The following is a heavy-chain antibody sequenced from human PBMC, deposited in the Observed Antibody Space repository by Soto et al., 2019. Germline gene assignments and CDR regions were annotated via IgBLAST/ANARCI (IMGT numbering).Heavy chain of an antibody. Sequence: ASVKVSCKASGYTFTGYYMHWVRQAPGQGLEWMGWINPNSGGTNYAQKFQGWVTMTRDTSISTAYMELSRLRSDDTAVYYCARGDRITMVRGAQYGMDVWGQGTTVTVSS. J-gene: IGHJ6*02. CDR1: GYTFTGYY. D-gene: IGHD3-10*01. CDR2: INPNSGGT. CDR3: ARGDRITMVRGAQYGMDV. V-gene: IGHV1-2*04.